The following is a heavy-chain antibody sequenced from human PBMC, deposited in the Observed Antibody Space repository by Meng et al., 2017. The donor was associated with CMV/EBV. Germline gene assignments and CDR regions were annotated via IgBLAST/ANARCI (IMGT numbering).Heavy chain of an antibody. CDR2: IIPILGIA. J-gene: IGHJ6*02. CDR1: GGTLSSYA. V-gene: IGHV1-69*10. D-gene: IGHD2-2*01. CDR3: ARGIVVPGRYYYYGMDV. Sequence: SAKVPCKASGGTLSSYAISWVRQAPGRGLEWLGGIIPILGIANYAQKFQGRVTITADKSTSTAYMELSSLRSEDTAVYYCARGIVVPGRYYYYGMDVWGQGTTVTVSS.